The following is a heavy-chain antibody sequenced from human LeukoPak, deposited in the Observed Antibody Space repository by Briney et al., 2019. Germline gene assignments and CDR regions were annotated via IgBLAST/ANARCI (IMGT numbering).Heavy chain of an antibody. CDR1: GYTLSDYS. Sequence: PGGSLRLSCAPPGYTLSDYSVNWVRQVPRRGLGWGSSIRSSGTYIYYAESVKGRFTISRDNAKNSLFLQMSSLRAEDTAVYYCVSGNDPDYVWGTYRLDAFDIWGEGTMVIVSS. CDR3: VSGNDPDYVWGTYRLDAFDI. D-gene: IGHD3-16*02. J-gene: IGHJ3*02. CDR2: IRSSGTYI. V-gene: IGHV3-21*01.